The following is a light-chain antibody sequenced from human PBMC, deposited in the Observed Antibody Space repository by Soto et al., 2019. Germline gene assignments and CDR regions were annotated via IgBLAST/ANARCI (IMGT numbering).Light chain of an antibody. CDR3: SSYSSSTTYV. CDR1: SSDIGSYNL. V-gene: IGLV2-14*02. Sequence: QSALTQPASVSGSPGQSITISCTGSSSDIGSYNLVSWYQHHPGKAPKLMIFEGTKRPSGVSNRFSASKSGNTASLTISGLQAEGEADYYCSSYSSSTTYVFGTGTKLTVL. J-gene: IGLJ1*01. CDR2: EGT.